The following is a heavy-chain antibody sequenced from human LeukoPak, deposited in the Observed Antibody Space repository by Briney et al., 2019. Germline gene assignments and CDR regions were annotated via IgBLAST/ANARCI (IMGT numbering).Heavy chain of an antibody. CDR2: IMIGGNT. V-gene: IGHV4-61*09. CDR1: GDSISTGTYY. D-gene: IGHD6-13*01. J-gene: IGHJ6*03. CDR3: ARTTEAHSWQTRYYSYYMDV. Sequence: SETLSLTCTVSGDSISTGTYYWSWIRQPAGKGLEWIGQIMIGGNTDYNPSLKSRLTISLDTSKNQFSLKLNSMTAADTAVYYCARTTEAHSWQTRYYSYYMDVWGKGTTVTVSS.